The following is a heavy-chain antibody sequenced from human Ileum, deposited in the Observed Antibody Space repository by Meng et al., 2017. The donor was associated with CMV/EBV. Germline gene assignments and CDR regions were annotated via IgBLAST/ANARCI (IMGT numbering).Heavy chain of an antibody. J-gene: IGHJ4*02. CDR1: GYTFTAFY. CDR2: IHPNTGDT. Sequence: QVHMGQAGGEVEEPGASVKVSCKASGYTFTAFYIHWVRQTPVQGLEWMGWIHPNTGDTKYAQKFWGRFTMTRATSINTAYMELNSLTSDDTAVYYCVRNLIRGWGYDMWGQGTLVTVSS. V-gene: IGHV1-2*02. CDR3: VRNLIRGWGYDM. D-gene: IGHD6-19*01.